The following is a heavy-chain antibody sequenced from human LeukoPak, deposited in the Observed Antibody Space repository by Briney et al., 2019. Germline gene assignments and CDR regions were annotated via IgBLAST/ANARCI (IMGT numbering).Heavy chain of an antibody. D-gene: IGHD5-12*01. CDR1: GGSISSYY. CDR2: IYYSGST. V-gene: IGHV4-59*01. Sequence: SETLSLTCTVSGGSISSYYWSWIRQPPGKGLEWIGYIYYSGSTNYNPSLKSRVTISVDTSKNQFPLKLSSVTAADTAVYYCARVDIVTTIIYFDYWGQGTLVTVSS. CDR3: ARVDIVTTIIYFDY. J-gene: IGHJ4*02.